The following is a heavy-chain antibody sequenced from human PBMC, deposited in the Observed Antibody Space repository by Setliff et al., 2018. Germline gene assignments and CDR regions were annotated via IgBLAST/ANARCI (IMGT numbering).Heavy chain of an antibody. Sequence: SETLSLTCTVSGDSISSRRNYWGWFRQPAGKELEWIGQIYTSWNTNYNPSLKSRVTISVDTSKNHFSLKLSSVTAADTAVYYCARVSGFLYVDVWGKGTTVTVSS. J-gene: IGHJ6*03. CDR3: ARVSGFLYVDV. D-gene: IGHD3-3*01. CDR2: IYTSWNT. V-gene: IGHV4-61*09. CDR1: GDSISSRRNY.